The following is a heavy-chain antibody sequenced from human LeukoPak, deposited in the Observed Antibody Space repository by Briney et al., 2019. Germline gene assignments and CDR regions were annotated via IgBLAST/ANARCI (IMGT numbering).Heavy chain of an antibody. D-gene: IGHD6-13*01. Sequence: GGSLRLFCSASGFTFSSYAMHWVRQAPGKGLEYVSVISSNGGSIYYADPVKGRFTISRDNSKNTLYLQMRSRRAADTAVYFCVKPYSSSWLDAFDIWGQGTMVTVSS. V-gene: IGHV3-64D*08. CDR3: VKPYSSSWLDAFDI. CDR1: GFTFSSYA. CDR2: ISSNGGSI. J-gene: IGHJ3*02.